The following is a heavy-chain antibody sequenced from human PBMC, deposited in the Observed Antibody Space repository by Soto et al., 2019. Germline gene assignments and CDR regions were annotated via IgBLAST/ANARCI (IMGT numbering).Heavy chain of an antibody. J-gene: IGHJ3*02. CDR3: AKGSGSGYDLGGHDAFDI. CDR2: ISHSGSNA. CDR1: GFTFSSYG. D-gene: IGHD5-12*01. V-gene: IGHV3-23*01. Sequence: SLRLSCAASGFTFSSYGMHWVRQAPGKGLEWVSAISHSGSNAYYAGSVKGRFTLSRDNSENTLSLQVNSLRVEDTAVYYCAKGSGSGYDLGGHDAFDIWGQGTMVTVSS.